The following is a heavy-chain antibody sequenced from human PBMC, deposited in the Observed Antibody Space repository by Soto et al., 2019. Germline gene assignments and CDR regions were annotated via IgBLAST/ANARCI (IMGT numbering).Heavy chain of an antibody. V-gene: IGHV3-23*01. J-gene: IGHJ4*02. CDR3: AKTTGYSTGGADY. D-gene: IGHD6-19*01. CDR1: GYTFLNYA. Sequence: HPGGSLRLSCAASGYTFLNYAMYWVRQAPGRGLEWVSGSGYGGGATYYADFVKGRFTISRDSSKNTLYLQMNSLRVEDTAIYYCAKTTGYSTGGADYWGQGTLVTVSS. CDR2: SGYGGGAT.